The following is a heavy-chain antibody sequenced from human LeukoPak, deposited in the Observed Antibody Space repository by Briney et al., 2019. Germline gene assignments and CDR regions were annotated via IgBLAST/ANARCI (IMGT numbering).Heavy chain of an antibody. J-gene: IGHJ5*01. D-gene: IGHD3-22*01. CDR1: TSR. Sequence: GASVKVSCKATSRISWVRQAPGQGLEWMGWIGTYGGDTYYAQKFQGRITVTTDTSTSTVYMELRNLRSDDTAVYYCARDPWNFYDASGYNRDFDSWGQGTLVTVSS. V-gene: IGHV1-18*01. CDR3: ARDPWNFYDASGYNRDFDS. CDR2: IGTYGGDT.